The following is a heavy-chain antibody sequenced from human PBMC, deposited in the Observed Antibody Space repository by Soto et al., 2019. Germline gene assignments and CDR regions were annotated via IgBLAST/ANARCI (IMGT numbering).Heavy chain of an antibody. V-gene: IGHV2-70*01. CDR1: GFSLSTSVMC. CDR2: IDWDDDK. CDR3: ARIPKYYDFWSRYFPPSYSYHGMDV. D-gene: IGHD3-3*01. Sequence: SGPTLVNPTQTLTLTCTFSGFSLSTSVMCVSWIRQPPGKALEWLALIDWDDDKYYSTSLKTRLTISKDTSKNQVVLTMTNMDPVDTATYYCARIPKYYDFWSRYFPPSYSYHGMDVWGQGPTVTV. J-gene: IGHJ6*02.